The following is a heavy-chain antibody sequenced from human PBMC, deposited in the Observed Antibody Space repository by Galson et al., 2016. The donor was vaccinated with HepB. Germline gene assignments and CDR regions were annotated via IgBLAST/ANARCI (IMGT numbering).Heavy chain of an antibody. J-gene: IGHJ6*04. Sequence: SVKVSCKVSGYTLIGLSMHWVRQAPGKGLEWMGGFDPEDGEAKYAQKFQDRVTLTEDTSTDTGHMELRSVRSDDTAVYYCVTDNPFRTARRGEGPYGMDVWGEGTTVIVSS. CDR2: FDPEDGEA. CDR1: GYTLIGLS. V-gene: IGHV1-24*01. D-gene: IGHD6-6*01. CDR3: VTDNPFRTARRGEGPYGMDV.